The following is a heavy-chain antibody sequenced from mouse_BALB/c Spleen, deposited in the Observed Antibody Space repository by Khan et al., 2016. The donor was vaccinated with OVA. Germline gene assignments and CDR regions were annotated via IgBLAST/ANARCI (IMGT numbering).Heavy chain of an antibody. V-gene: IGHV3-2*02. CDR3: ARTARIKY. CDR1: GYSITSGYG. J-gene: IGHJ2*01. D-gene: IGHD1-2*01. Sequence: EVQLQESGPGLVKPSQSLSLTCTVTGYSITSGYGWNWLRQFPGNKLEWMGYISYSGSPNYNPSLKSRISITRDTSKNQFFLQLNSVTTEDTATYYCARTARIKYWGQGTTLTGSS. CDR2: ISYSGSP.